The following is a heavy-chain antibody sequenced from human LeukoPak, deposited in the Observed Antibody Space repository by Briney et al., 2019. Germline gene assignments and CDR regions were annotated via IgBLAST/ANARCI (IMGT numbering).Heavy chain of an antibody. CDR1: LGSLSGYY. V-gene: IGHV4-4*07. Sequence: SRTLSHTRLVSLGSLSGYYWSWIRPPAWRGGEGVGHIYTSGSNNYNPSLKSRVAMSVDTSKNQISLKVRSATAADTAVYFCARTYCTSTSCHGYLDYWGQGTLVTVSS. CDR2: IYTSGSN. D-gene: IGHD2-2*01. J-gene: IGHJ4*02. CDR3: ARTYCTSTSCHGYLDY.